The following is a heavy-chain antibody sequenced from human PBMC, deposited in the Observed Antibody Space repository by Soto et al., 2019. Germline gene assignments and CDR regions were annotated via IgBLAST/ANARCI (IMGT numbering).Heavy chain of an antibody. J-gene: IGHJ5*02. CDR1: GGSVSSGSYY. CDR2: IYYSGST. D-gene: IGHD3-10*01. V-gene: IGHV4-61*01. CDR3: AKTAMVRGVGTFDP. Sequence: SETLSLTCTVSGGSVSSGSYYWSWIRQPPGKGLEWIGDIYYSGSTNYNPSLKSRVTISVDTSKNQFARKLSSVTAADTAVYYCAKTAMVRGVGTFDPWGQGTLVTVSS.